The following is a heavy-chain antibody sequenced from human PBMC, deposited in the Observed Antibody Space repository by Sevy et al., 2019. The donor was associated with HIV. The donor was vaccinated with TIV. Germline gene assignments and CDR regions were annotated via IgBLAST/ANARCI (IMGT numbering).Heavy chain of an antibody. Sequence: ASVKVSCKASGYTFTSYAMHWVRQAPGQRLEWMGWINAGNGNTKYSQKFQGRVTITRDTSASTAYMELSSLRSEDTAVYYCAREGTGYCSSTSRLGAFDIRGQGTMVTVSS. CDR2: INAGNGNT. D-gene: IGHD2-2*01. J-gene: IGHJ3*02. V-gene: IGHV1-3*01. CDR3: AREGTGYCSSTSRLGAFDI. CDR1: GYTFTSYA.